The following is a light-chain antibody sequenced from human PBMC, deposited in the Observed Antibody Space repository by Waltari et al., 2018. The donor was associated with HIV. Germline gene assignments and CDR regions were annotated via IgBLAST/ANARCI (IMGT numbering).Light chain of an antibody. CDR1: TSNIGSNN. J-gene: IGLJ3*02. Sequence: QSALTQAPSASGTPGQRVDISCSGATSNIGSNNVNWYQHLPGAAPKRLIYDNNQRPSGIPDRFSGSKSGSSASLAITGLQSDDEADFYCSTWDDNLNGPVFGGGTRLTVL. CDR3: STWDDNLNGPV. V-gene: IGLV1-44*01. CDR2: DNN.